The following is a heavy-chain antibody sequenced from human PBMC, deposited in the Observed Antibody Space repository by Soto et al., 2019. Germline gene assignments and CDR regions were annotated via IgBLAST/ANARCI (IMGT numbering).Heavy chain of an antibody. CDR1: GGSISSGGYS. D-gene: IGHD6-19*01. Sequence: QLQLQESGSGLVKPSQTLSLTCAVSGGSISSGGYSWSWIRQPPGKGLEWIGYIYHSGSTYYNPSLKRPVPLSADRSKNQFSLMLSSVTAVDTAVYYCGRAGGLGAVAVDYWGQGTLVTVSS. CDR2: IYHSGST. V-gene: IGHV4-30-2*01. CDR3: GRAGGLGAVAVDY. J-gene: IGHJ4*02.